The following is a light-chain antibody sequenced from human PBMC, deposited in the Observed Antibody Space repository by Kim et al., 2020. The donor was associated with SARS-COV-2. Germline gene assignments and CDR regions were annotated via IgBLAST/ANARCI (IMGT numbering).Light chain of an antibody. CDR3: QQLNGFPLT. CDR1: ENNGSW. Sequence: EYVGDRVPLPCRASENNGSWLSSYQPKPCNAPSLLIYSTSTFHSGVPSRFSGSGSVTDFTLTVSSLQPEDSAVYYCQQLNGFPLTFGGGTKVDIK. V-gene: IGKV1-12*01. J-gene: IGKJ4*01. CDR2: STS.